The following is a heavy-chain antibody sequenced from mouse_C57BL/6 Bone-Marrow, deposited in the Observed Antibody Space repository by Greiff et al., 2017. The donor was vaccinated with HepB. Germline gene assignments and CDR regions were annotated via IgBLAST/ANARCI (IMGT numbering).Heavy chain of an antibody. CDR3: VRHYGVDY. CDR2: IRSKSNNYAT. V-gene: IGHV10-1*01. D-gene: IGHD1-1*01. Sequence: EVKVVESGGGLVQPKGSLKLSCAASGFSFNTYAMNWVRQAPGKGLEWVARIRSKSNNYATYYADSVKDRFTISRDDSESMRYLQMNNLKTEDTAMYYCVRHYGVDYWGQGTSVTVSS. J-gene: IGHJ4*01. CDR1: GFSFNTYA.